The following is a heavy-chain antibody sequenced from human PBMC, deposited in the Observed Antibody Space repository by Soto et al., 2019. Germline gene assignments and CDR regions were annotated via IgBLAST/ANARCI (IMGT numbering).Heavy chain of an antibody. D-gene: IGHD2-8*02. Sequence: QVQLQQWGAGLLKHSETLSLTCAVYGGSFSGDYWTWIRQPPGTGLEWIGEISHSGSTNYNPSLKSRVTISVDTSKNQFSLKLTSVTAADTAVYYCARDKITGLFDYWGQGTLATVSS. CDR1: GGSFSGDY. V-gene: IGHV4-34*01. CDR3: ARDKITGLFDY. J-gene: IGHJ4*02. CDR2: ISHSGST.